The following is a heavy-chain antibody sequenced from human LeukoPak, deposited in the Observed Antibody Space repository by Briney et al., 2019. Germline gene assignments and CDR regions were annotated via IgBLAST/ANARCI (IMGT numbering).Heavy chain of an antibody. Sequence: SETLSLTCTVSGDSISSSIYYWGWIRQPPGKGLEWIGSIYYSGSTYYNPSLSSRVTISVDTSKNQFSLKLSSVTAADTAVYYCARASNSDRFDPWGQGTLVTVSS. J-gene: IGHJ5*02. CDR1: GDSISSSIYY. D-gene: IGHD1-1*01. V-gene: IGHV4-39*01. CDR3: ARASNSDRFDP. CDR2: IYYSGST.